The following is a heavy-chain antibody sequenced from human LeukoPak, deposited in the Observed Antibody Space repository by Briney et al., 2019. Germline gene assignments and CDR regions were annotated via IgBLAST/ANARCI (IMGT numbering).Heavy chain of an antibody. CDR1: GGSISSYY. CDR3: ARTDRSSSYYYYYGMDV. J-gene: IGHJ6*02. CDR2: IYYSGST. Sequence: PSETLSLTCTVSGGSISSYYWSWIRQPPGKGLEWIGYIYYSGSTNYSPSLKSRVTISVDTSKNQFSLKLSSMTAADTAVYYCARTDRSSSYYYYYGMDVWGQGTTVTVSS. V-gene: IGHV4-59*01. D-gene: IGHD6-6*01.